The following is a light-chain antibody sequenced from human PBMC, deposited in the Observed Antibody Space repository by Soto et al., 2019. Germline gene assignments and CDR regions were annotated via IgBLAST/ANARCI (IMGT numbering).Light chain of an antibody. CDR2: ATS. J-gene: IGKJ4*01. CDR3: QQSYSSPSGLT. V-gene: IGKV1-39*01. Sequence: DIQMTQSPSSLSASVGDRVTITCRASQSISNYLHWYQQKPGKAPKLLIYATSSMQSGVPSRFSGSGYGTDFTLTISSLQPEDFATYYCQQSYSSPSGLTFGGGTKVDIK. CDR1: QSISNY.